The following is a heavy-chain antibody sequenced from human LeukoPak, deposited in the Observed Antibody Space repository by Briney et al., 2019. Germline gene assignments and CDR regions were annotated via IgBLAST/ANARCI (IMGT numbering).Heavy chain of an antibody. CDR3: ARSTVLFLTTVWFDP. J-gene: IGHJ5*02. V-gene: IGHV4-39*07. Sequence: SETLCLTCIVSGGSLNNRSHYWGWIRQPPGKGMEWIGSIYYSGSTYYNPSLKSRVTLSLDMSLNQFSLNLSSVTAADTAVYFCARSTVLFLTTVWFDPWGQGTLVTVSS. CDR1: GGSLNNRSHY. D-gene: IGHD4-17*01. CDR2: IYYSGST.